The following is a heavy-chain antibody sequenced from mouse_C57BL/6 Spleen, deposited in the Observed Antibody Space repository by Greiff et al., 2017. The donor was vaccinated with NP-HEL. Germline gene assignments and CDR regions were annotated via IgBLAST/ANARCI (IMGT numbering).Heavy chain of an antibody. D-gene: IGHD2-4*01. CDR3: ARGGLRHFDY. CDR2: INPSTGGT. V-gene: IGHV1-42*01. J-gene: IGHJ2*01. CDR1: GYSFTGYY. Sequence: VQLQQSGPELVKPGASVKISCKASGYSFTGYYMNWVKQSPEKSLEWIGEINPSTGGTTYNQKFKAKATLTVDKSSSTAYMQLKSLTSEDSAVYYCARGGLRHFDYWGQGTTLTVSS.